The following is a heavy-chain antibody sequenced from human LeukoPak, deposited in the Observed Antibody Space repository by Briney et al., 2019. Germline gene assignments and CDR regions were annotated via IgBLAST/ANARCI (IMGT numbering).Heavy chain of an antibody. J-gene: IGHJ5*02. CDR3: ARDWRWFDP. CDR2: IYYSGST. Sequence: PSETLSLTCTVSRGSVSSGDYYWTWIRQPPGKGLEWIGYIYYSGSTNYNPSLKSRVTISVDTSKNQFSLKLSSVTAADTAVYYCARDWRWFDPWGQGTLVTVSS. V-gene: IGHV4-61*08. CDR1: RGSVSSGDYY.